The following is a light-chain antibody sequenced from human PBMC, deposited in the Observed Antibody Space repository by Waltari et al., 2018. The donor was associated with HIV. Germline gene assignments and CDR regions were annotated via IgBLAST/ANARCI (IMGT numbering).Light chain of an antibody. CDR3: AAWNDRLSGYV. V-gene: IGLV2-8*01. J-gene: IGLJ1*01. CDR2: EVT. Sequence: QSGLTQPPSASGSPGQSVTMSCTGTSSHVGGYNSVSWYQQHPGKAPKLMISEVTKRPSGVPDRFSGSKSGNTASLTVSGLQPEDEADYYCAAWNDRLSGYVFGTGTKVTV. CDR1: SSHVGGYNS.